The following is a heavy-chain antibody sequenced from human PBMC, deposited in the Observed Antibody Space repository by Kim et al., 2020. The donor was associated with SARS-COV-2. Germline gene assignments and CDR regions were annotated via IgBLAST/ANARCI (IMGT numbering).Heavy chain of an antibody. CDR1: GFTFSSYG. V-gene: IGHV3-30*18. Sequence: GGSLRLSCAASGFTFSSYGMHWVRQAPGKGLEWVAVISYDGSNKYYADSVKGRFTISRDNSKNTLYLQMNSLRAEDTAVYYCAKGGMDDILTGVRGDYFDYWGQGTLVTVSS. CDR2: ISYDGSNK. CDR3: AKGGMDDILTGVRGDYFDY. J-gene: IGHJ4*02. D-gene: IGHD3-9*01.